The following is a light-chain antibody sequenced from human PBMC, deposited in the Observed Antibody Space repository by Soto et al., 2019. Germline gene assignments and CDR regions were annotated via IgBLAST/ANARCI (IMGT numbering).Light chain of an antibody. CDR2: DVS. CDR3: CPYAGFYTGV. CDR1: SSDVGGYNY. Sequence: QSALTQPRSVSGSPGQSVTISCTGTSSDVGGYNYVSWYQHHPGKAPKLILYDVSERPSGVPDRFSGSKSGNTASLTISGLQADDEADYYCCPYAGFYTGVFGGGTQLTVL. V-gene: IGLV2-11*01. J-gene: IGLJ2*01.